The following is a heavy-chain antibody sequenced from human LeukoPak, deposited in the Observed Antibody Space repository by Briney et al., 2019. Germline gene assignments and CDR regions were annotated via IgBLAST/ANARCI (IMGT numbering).Heavy chain of an antibody. CDR3: ARAGLGSAYYYYMDV. V-gene: IGHV4-61*02. CDR1: GGSISSGSYY. CDR2: IYTSGST. J-gene: IGHJ6*03. Sequence: NPSQTLSLTCTVSGGSISSGSYYWSWIRQPAGKGLEWIGRIYTSGSTNYNPSLKSRVTISVDTSKNQFSLKLSSVTAADTAVYYCARAGLGSAYYYYMDVWGKGTTVTISS. D-gene: IGHD3-10*01.